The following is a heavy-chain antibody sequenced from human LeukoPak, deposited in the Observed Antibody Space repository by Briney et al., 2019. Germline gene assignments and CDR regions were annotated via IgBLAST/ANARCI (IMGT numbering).Heavy chain of an antibody. Sequence: SETLSLTXAVSGYSISSGYYWGWLRQPPGKGLEWIGSIYHSGSTYYNPSLKSRVTISVDTSKNQFSLKLSSVTAADTAVYYCASHEYSSSWVNYFDYWGQGTLVTVSS. CDR1: GYSISSGYY. J-gene: IGHJ4*02. D-gene: IGHD6-6*01. V-gene: IGHV4-38-2*01. CDR2: IYHSGST. CDR3: ASHEYSSSWVNYFDY.